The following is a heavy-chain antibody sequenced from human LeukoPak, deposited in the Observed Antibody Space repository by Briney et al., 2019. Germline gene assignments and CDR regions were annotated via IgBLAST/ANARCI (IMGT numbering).Heavy chain of an antibody. CDR2: IYYSGST. D-gene: IGHD5-24*01. CDR3: ARGRDGYNWAFDS. J-gene: IGHJ4*02. CDR1: GGSISSYY. Sequence: SETLSLTCTVSGGSISSYYWSWIRQPPGKGLEWIGYIYYSGSTNYNPSLKSRVTISEDTSKNQFSLKLSSVTATDTAVYYCARGRDGYNWAFDSWGQGTLVTVSS. V-gene: IGHV4-59*01.